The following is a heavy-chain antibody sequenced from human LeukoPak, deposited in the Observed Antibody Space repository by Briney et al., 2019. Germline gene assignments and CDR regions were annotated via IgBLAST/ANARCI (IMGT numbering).Heavy chain of an antibody. CDR2: MYYSGST. V-gene: IGHV4-59*11. D-gene: IGHD3-16*02. CDR3: ARGHYIWGTYRQYFDY. CDR1: GGSISSHY. Sequence: SETLSLTCTVSGGSISSHYWNWTRQPPGKGLEWVGYMYYSGSTSYNPSLMSRVTISVDTSKYQFSLKLSSVTAADTAVYYCARGHYIWGTYRQYFDYWGQGTLVTVSS. J-gene: IGHJ4*02.